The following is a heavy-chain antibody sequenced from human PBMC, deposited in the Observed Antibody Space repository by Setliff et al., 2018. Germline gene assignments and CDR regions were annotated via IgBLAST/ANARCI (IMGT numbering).Heavy chain of an antibody. CDR3: AREQWLDPPGYYYMDV. V-gene: IGHV4-4*07. D-gene: IGHD6-19*01. Sequence: SETLSLTCTVSGGSISSYYWSWVRQPAGKGLEWIGHIYIGGSANYNPSLKSRVTMSIDTSKNQFSLKLNSVTAADMAVYYCAREQWLDPPGYYYMDVWAKGTKVTVSS. J-gene: IGHJ6*03. CDR1: GGSISSYY. CDR2: IYIGGSA.